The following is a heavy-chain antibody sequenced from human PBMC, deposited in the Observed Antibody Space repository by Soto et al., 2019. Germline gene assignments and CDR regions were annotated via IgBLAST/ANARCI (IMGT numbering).Heavy chain of an antibody. D-gene: IGHD1-26*01. Sequence: GGSLRLSCAASVFTFRTYSMHWVRQAPGKGLEWVAVISYDGRNKYHADSVKGRFTISRDKSNNTLYLQMSSLRTEDTAVYYCATASGFQGMDVWGQGTPVTVSS. CDR3: ATASGFQGMDV. J-gene: IGHJ6*02. CDR1: VFTFRTYS. V-gene: IGHV3-30*04. CDR2: ISYDGRNK.